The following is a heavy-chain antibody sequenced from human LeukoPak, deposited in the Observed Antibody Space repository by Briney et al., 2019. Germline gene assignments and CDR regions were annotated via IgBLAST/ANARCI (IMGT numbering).Heavy chain of an antibody. CDR1: GYTFTSYY. CDR2: INPSGGST. V-gene: IGHV1-46*01. J-gene: IGHJ5*02. D-gene: IGHD1-14*01. Sequence: ASVKVSCKASGYTFTSYYMHRVRQDPGQGLEWMGIINPSGGSTSYAQKFQGRVTMTRDTTTTTVYMELSSLRSEDTAVYYCARAKDPRSSWFDLWGQGTLVTVSS. CDR3: ARAKDPRSSWFDL.